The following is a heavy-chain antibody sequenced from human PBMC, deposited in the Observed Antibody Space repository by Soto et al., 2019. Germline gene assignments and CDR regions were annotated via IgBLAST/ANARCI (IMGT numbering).Heavy chain of an antibody. CDR2: ISSSSSYI. J-gene: IGHJ3*02. V-gene: IGHV3-21*01. D-gene: IGHD7-27*01. CDR1: GFTFSSYS. CDR3: ARGPHLGTAFDI. Sequence: GGSLRLSCAASGFTFSSYSMNWVRQAPGKGLEWVSSISSSSSYIYYADSVKGRFTISRDNAKNSLYLQMNSLRAEDTAVYYCARGPHLGTAFDIWGQGTMVTVSS.